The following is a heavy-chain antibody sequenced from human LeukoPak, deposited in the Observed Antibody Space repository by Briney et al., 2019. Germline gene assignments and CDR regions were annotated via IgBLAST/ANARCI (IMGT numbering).Heavy chain of an antibody. CDR3: ASSGQRSGSYGY. D-gene: IGHD3-10*01. CDR1: GGSISSYY. Sequence: SETLSLTCTVSGGSISSYYWSWIRQPPGKGLEWIGYIYYSGSTNYNPSLKSRVTISVDTSKNQFSLELSSVTAADTAVYYCASSGQRSGSYGYWGQGTLVTVSS. J-gene: IGHJ4*02. CDR2: IYYSGST. V-gene: IGHV4-59*01.